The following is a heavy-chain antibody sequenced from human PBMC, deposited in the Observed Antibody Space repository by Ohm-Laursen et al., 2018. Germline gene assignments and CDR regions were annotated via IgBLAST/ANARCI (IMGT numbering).Heavy chain of an antibody. V-gene: IGHV3-23*01. CDR1: GFTFSIYA. CDR2: ISSSGGST. J-gene: IGHJ4*02. CDR3: ARAAGSYPYYFDY. Sequence: SLRLSCAASGFTFSIYAMSWVRQAPGKGLEWVSAISSSGGSTYYADSVKGRFTISRDNAKNSLYLQMNSLRAEDTAVYYCARAAGSYPYYFDYWGQGTLVTVSS. D-gene: IGHD1-26*01.